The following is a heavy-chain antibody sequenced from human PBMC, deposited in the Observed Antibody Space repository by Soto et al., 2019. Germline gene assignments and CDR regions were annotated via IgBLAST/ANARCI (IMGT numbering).Heavy chain of an antibody. J-gene: IGHJ4*02. V-gene: IGHV3-30*18. Sequence: QVQLVESGGGVVQPGRSLRLSCAGSGFTFSNYGLHWVRQAPGKGLEWVAVISYDGSHKYYADSVKGRFTISRDNSNHMLYLQMDRLRAEDTAVYYCAKDGAPRYCSRSSCHPAGAYWGQGTLVTVSS. D-gene: IGHD2-15*01. CDR1: GFTFSNYG. CDR2: ISYDGSHK. CDR3: AKDGAPRYCSRSSCHPAGAY.